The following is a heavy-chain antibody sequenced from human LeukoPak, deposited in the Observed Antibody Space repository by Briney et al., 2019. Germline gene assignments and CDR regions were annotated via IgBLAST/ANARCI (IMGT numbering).Heavy chain of an antibody. Sequence: SETLSLTCTVSGGSINSYYWSWIRQPPGKGLEWIGSIYYSGSTYYNPALKSRGTISVDTSKNQFSLKLSSVTAADTAVYYCARLFSFPLRAPFDPWGQGTLVTVSS. CDR3: ARLFSFPLRAPFDP. J-gene: IGHJ5*02. D-gene: IGHD3-16*01. CDR1: GGSINSYY. CDR2: IYYSGST. V-gene: IGHV4-39*07.